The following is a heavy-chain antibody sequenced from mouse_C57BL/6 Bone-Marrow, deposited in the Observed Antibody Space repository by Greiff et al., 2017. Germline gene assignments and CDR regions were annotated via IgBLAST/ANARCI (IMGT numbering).Heavy chain of an antibody. J-gene: IGHJ2*01. CDR1: GYTFTSYW. V-gene: IGHV1-55*01. D-gene: IGHD2-2*01. CDR3: AREGVTTRVLDY. CDR2: INPGSGST. Sequence: QVQLQQSGAELVKPGASVKMSCKASGYTFTSYWITWVKQRPGKGLEWIGDINPGSGSTNYNEKFKSKATLAVDTSSSTAYMQLSSLTSEDSAVYYCAREGVTTRVLDYWGQGTTLTVSS.